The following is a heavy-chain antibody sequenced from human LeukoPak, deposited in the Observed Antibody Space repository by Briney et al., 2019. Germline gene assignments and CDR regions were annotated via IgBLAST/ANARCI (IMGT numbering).Heavy chain of an antibody. CDR1: GGSISSGGYY. Sequence: PSQTLSLTCTVSGGSISSGGYYWSWIRQHPGKGLEWIGYIYYSGSTYYNPSLKSRVTISVDTSKNQFSLKLSSVTAADTAVYYCARDLAAAGHFDYWGQGTLVTVSS. V-gene: IGHV4-31*03. CDR2: IYYSGST. CDR3: ARDLAAAGHFDY. D-gene: IGHD6-13*01. J-gene: IGHJ4*02.